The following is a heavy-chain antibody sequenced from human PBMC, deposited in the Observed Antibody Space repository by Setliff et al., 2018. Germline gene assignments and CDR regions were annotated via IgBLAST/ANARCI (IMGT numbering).Heavy chain of an antibody. CDR3: ARMSTSGPHYDY. CDR1: GFAFTDSI. J-gene: IGHJ4*02. CDR2: IHAGSSNT. Sequence: GASVKVSCKASGFAFTDSIVNWVRQAPGQTLEWMGWIHAGSSNTLYSQRFQDRITISRDTSATTVHMELSSLRSDDTAVYYCARMSTSGPHYDYWGQGTLVTVSS. D-gene: IGHD2-8*02. V-gene: IGHV1-3*01.